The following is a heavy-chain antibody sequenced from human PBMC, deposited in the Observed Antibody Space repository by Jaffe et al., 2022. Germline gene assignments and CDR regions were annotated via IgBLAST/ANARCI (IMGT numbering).Heavy chain of an antibody. CDR1: GGSISNGY. J-gene: IGHJ6*03. Sequence: QVQLQESGPGLVKPSETLSLTCTVSGGSISNGYWSWIRQSPGKGLEWIGYIYTGSNNYNPSLRSRVTMSLDTSKKQFSLTLTSVTAADTAVYHCARVAIRYYSGSGYYYLDVWGKGTTVSVSS. D-gene: IGHD3-10*01. CDR3: ARVAIRYYSGSGYYYLDV. V-gene: IGHV4-59*01. CDR2: IYTGSN.